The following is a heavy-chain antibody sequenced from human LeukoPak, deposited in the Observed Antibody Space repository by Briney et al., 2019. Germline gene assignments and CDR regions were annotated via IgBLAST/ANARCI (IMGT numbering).Heavy chain of an antibody. D-gene: IGHD6-13*01. J-gene: IGHJ4*02. CDR1: SGSISSYY. CDR3: ARDTGYSSSWYFDY. Sequence: PSETLSLTCTVSSGSISSYYWTWIRQPPGKGLEWIGEINHSGSPNNNPSLKSRDSISFDTSKNQFSLKLSSVTAADTAVYYCARDTGYSSSWYFDYWGQGTLVTVSS. V-gene: IGHV4-34*04. CDR2: INHSGSP.